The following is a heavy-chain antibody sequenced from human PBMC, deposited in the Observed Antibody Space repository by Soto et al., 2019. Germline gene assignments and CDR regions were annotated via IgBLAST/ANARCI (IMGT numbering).Heavy chain of an antibody. Sequence: GGSLRLSCTGSGFTFSNYAMSWVRQAPGKGLEWVSDISASGAKKHYLDSVTGRFTISRDNSKDTVYLQMTSLKVEDTAIYFCARDDVLCDGGRCYGVPLDVWGKGTTVTVSS. CDR2: ISASGAKK. CDR3: ARDDVLCDGGRCYGVPLDV. V-gene: IGHV3-23*01. D-gene: IGHD2-15*01. CDR1: GFTFSNYA. J-gene: IGHJ6*04.